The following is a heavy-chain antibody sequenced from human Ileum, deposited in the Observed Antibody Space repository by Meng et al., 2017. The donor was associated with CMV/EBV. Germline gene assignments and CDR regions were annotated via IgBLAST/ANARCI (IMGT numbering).Heavy chain of an antibody. D-gene: IGHD5/OR15-5a*01. CDR2: IYDNERT. CDR3: ARAVCGFDH. J-gene: IGHJ4*02. V-gene: IGHV4-31*02. CDR1: GVSISSGGYF. Sequence: SETLSLTCVVSGVSISSGGYFWVWIRQHPGKGLEWIVSIYDNERTYYNPSLKSRVSTSVDTSKNHFALRLNSVTDADTAVYFCARAVCGFDHWGQGALVTVSS.